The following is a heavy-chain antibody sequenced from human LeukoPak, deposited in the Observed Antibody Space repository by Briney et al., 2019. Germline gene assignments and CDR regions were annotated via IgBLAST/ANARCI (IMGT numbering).Heavy chain of an antibody. J-gene: IGHJ4*02. CDR1: GFTFSSYG. CDR2: IRYDESDK. Sequence: GGSLRLSCAASGFTFSSYGMHWGRQAPGKGLEWVAFIRYDESDKYYADSVKGRFTISRDNSKNTLYLQMNSLRADDTALYYCVKDLTTVTTQGDYWGQGTLVTVSS. V-gene: IGHV3-30*02. D-gene: IGHD4-17*01. CDR3: VKDLTTVTTQGDY.